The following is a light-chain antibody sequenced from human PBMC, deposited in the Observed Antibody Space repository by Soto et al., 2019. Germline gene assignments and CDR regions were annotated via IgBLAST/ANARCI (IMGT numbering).Light chain of an antibody. CDR2: GTS. J-gene: IGKJ2*01. CDR3: QQYNNWPPEGT. Sequence: EVVMTQSPATLSVSPGERATLSCRASQSVSSNLAWYQHKPGQAPRLLIYGTSNRAAGVPARFSGSGSGTEFTLTISSLQSEDFAVYYCQQYNNWPPEGTFGRGTKLEIK. V-gene: IGKV3-15*01. CDR1: QSVSSN.